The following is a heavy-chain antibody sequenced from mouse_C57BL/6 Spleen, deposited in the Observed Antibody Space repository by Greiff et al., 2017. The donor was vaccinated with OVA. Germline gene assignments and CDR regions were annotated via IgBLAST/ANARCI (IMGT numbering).Heavy chain of an antibody. Sequence: QVHVKQSGAELVRPGTSVKMSCKASGYTFTNYWIGWAKQRPGHGLEWIGDIYPGGGYTNYNEKFKGKATLTADKSSSTAYMQFSSLTSEDSAIYYCARSGTTVAGYFDYWGQGTTLTVSS. D-gene: IGHD1-1*01. CDR3: ARSGTTVAGYFDY. J-gene: IGHJ2*01. CDR2: IYPGGGYT. V-gene: IGHV1-63*01. CDR1: GYTFTNYW.